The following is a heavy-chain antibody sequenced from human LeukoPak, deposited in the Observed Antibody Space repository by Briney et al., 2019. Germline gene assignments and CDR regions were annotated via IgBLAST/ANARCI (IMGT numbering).Heavy chain of an antibody. D-gene: IGHD3-3*01. Sequence: ASVKVSCKASGYTFTSYYMHWVRQAPGQGLEWMGIINPSGGSTNYAQKFQGRVTITADESTSTAYMELSSLRSEDTAVYYCAGHTIFGVVILYYYYGMDVWGQGTTVTVSS. J-gene: IGHJ6*02. CDR3: AGHTIFGVVILYYYYGMDV. CDR1: GYTFTSYY. CDR2: INPSGGST. V-gene: IGHV1-46*01.